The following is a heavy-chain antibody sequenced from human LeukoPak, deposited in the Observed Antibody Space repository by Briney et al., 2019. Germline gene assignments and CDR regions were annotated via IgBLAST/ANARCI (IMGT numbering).Heavy chain of an antibody. Sequence: PSETLSLTCTVSGGSISSYYWSWIRQPAGKGLEWIGRIYTSGSTNYNPSLKSRVTMSVDTSKNQFSLKLSSVTAADTAVYYCARDFLTGYYNWFDPWGQGTLVTVSS. J-gene: IGHJ5*02. CDR3: ARDFLTGYYNWFDP. D-gene: IGHD3-9*01. CDR1: GGSISSYY. V-gene: IGHV4-4*07. CDR2: IYTSGST.